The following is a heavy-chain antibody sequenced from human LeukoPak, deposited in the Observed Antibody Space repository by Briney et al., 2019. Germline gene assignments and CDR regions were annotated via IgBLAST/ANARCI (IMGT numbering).Heavy chain of an antibody. CDR3: ARDQHTSQVGATHGYYYYGMDV. J-gene: IGHJ6*02. Sequence: TLSLTCTASGGSISSGGYYWSWIRQHPGKGLEWIGYIYYSGSTYYNPSLKSRVTISVDTSKNQFSLKLSSVTAAGTAVYYCARDQHTSQVGATHGYYYYGMDVWGQGTTVTVSS. CDR2: IYYSGST. CDR1: GGSISSGGYY. V-gene: IGHV4-31*03. D-gene: IGHD1-26*01.